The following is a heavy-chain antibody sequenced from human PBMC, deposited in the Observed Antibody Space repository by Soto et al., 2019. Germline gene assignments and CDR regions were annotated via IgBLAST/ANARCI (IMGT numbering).Heavy chain of an antibody. J-gene: IGHJ6*03. Sequence: GASVKVSCKASGYTFTNYAIHWVRQAPGQGLEWMGWVNAGNGDAKYSPKFQGIVTITRDTSASTAFMELSSLRSEDTAVYYCARGSTAARPFYYNYYYMDVWGKGTTVTVSS. CDR2: VNAGNGDA. V-gene: IGHV1-3*01. CDR1: GYTFTNYA. CDR3: ARGSTAARPFYYNYYYMDV. D-gene: IGHD6-6*01.